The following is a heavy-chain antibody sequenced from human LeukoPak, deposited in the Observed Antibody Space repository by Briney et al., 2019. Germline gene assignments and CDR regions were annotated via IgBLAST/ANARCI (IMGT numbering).Heavy chain of an antibody. V-gene: IGHV4-59*06. CDR1: GGSFSGYY. D-gene: IGHD6-6*01. CDR3: ARYSSPSYYFDY. CDR2: IYYSGST. Sequence: PSETLSLTCAVYGGSFSGYYWSWIRQPPGKGLEWIGYIYYSGSTYYNPSLKSRVTISVDTSKNQFSLKLSSVTAADTAVYYCARYSSPSYYFDYWGQGTLVTVSS. J-gene: IGHJ4*02.